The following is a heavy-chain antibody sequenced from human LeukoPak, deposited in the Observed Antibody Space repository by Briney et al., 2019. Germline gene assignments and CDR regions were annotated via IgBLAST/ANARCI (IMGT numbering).Heavy chain of an antibody. CDR2: ISGSGDSI. Sequence: PGGSLRLSCKASGFSFSEHYMNWIRQAPRGGLEWGSFISGSGDSIHYTDSVKGRSTVSRDNGKDALYLQMNSLRAEDTAVYYCARDLGHCSGGTCFAYGFDLWGQGTVVSVSP. CDR1: GFSFSEHY. J-gene: IGHJ3*01. CDR3: ARDLGHCSGGTCFAYGFDL. V-gene: IGHV3-11*01. D-gene: IGHD2-15*01.